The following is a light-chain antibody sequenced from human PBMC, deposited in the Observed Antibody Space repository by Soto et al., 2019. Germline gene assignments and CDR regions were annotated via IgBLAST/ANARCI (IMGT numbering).Light chain of an antibody. CDR2: KAS. CDR3: QQSHNYTYT. Sequence: DIQMTQSPSALSASVGDRVTITCRASQSISSWLAWYQQKPGKAPKLLIYKASSLESGVPSRFSGSGSGTEFTLTISSLQPDDFATYYCQQSHNYTYTFGQGTKLEIK. V-gene: IGKV1-5*03. J-gene: IGKJ2*01. CDR1: QSISSW.